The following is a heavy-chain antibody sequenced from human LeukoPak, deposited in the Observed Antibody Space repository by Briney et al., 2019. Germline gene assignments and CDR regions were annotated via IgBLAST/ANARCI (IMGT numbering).Heavy chain of an antibody. V-gene: IGHV3-23*01. Sequence: PGGSLRLSCAASGFTFSSYAMSWVRQAPGKGLDWVSAISGSGGSTYYADSVKGRSTISRDSSKNTLYLQINSLRAEDTAVYYCAKEGVPGRGLSWFDPWGQGTLVTVSS. J-gene: IGHJ5*02. CDR1: GFTFSSYA. CDR2: ISGSGGST. D-gene: IGHD2-2*01. CDR3: AKEGVPGRGLSWFDP.